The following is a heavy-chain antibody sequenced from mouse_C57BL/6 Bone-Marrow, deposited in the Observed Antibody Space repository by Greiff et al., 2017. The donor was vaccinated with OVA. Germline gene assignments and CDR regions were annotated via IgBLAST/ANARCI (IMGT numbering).Heavy chain of an antibody. Sequence: VQLQQSGPELVKPGASVKLSCKASGYTFTSYDINWVKQRPGQGLEWIGWIYPRDGSTKYNEKFKGKATLTVDTSSSTAYMELHSLTSEDSAVYFCARGDYYGSSLYYAMDYWGQGTSVTVSS. D-gene: IGHD1-1*01. J-gene: IGHJ4*01. V-gene: IGHV1-85*01. CDR1: GYTFTSYD. CDR3: ARGDYYGSSLYYAMDY. CDR2: IYPRDGST.